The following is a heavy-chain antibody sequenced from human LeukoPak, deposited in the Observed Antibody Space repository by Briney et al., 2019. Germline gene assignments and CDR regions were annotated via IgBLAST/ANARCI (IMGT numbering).Heavy chain of an antibody. Sequence: GGSLRLSCAASGFTFSDYYVSWIRQAPGKGREWVSYISSSGSTIYYADSVKGRFTSSRDNAKKSLYLQMNSLRAEDTAVYYCARAGSRQWLVDLFDYWGQGTLVTVSS. J-gene: IGHJ4*02. D-gene: IGHD6-19*01. CDR3: ARAGSRQWLVDLFDY. CDR1: GFTFSDYY. V-gene: IGHV3-11*04. CDR2: ISSSGSTI.